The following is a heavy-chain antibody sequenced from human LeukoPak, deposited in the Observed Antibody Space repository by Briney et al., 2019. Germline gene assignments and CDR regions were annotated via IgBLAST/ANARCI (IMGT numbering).Heavy chain of an antibody. Sequence: SVKVSCKASGGTFSSYAISWVRQAPGQGLEWMGGIIPIFGAANYAQKFQGRVTITADESTSTAYMELSSLRSEDTAVYYCTVVAATDYYYYGMDVWGQGTTVTVSS. J-gene: IGHJ6*02. CDR1: GGTFSSYA. V-gene: IGHV1-69*13. D-gene: IGHD2-15*01. CDR3: TVVAATDYYYYGMDV. CDR2: IIPIFGAA.